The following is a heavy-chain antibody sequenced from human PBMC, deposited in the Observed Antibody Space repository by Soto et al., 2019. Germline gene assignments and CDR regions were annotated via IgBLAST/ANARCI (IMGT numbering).Heavy chain of an antibody. J-gene: IGHJ2*01. D-gene: IGHD5-18*01. V-gene: IGHV1-69*06. CDR3: ARPMGTAVVRPPGWFFDL. Sequence: QVQLVQSGAVVKEPGSSVKVSCKASGGSFNNYALTWVRQAPGQGLEWMGQIMPVFGSTTYAQKFQTRVTITADKSTNTAYMQTYGLRSQATSFYYCARPMGTAVVRPPGWFFDLWGRGTLVTVSS. CDR1: GGSFNNYA. CDR2: IMPVFGST.